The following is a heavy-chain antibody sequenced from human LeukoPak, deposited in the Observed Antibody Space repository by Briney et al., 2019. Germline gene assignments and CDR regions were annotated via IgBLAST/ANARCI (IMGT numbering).Heavy chain of an antibody. CDR3: ARESSSGWYSRWFDP. CDR1: GYTLTSYG. D-gene: IGHD6-19*01. CDR2: MNPNSGNT. J-gene: IGHJ5*02. V-gene: IGHV1-8*02. Sequence: ASVKVSCKASGYTLTSYGISWVRQATGQGLEWMGWMNPNSGNTGYAQKFQGRVTMTRNTSISTAYMELSSLRSEDTAVYYCARESSSGWYSRWFDPWGQGTLVTVSS.